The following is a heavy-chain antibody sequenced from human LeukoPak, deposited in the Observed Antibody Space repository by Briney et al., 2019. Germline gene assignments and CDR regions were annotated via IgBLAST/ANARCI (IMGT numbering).Heavy chain of an antibody. J-gene: IGHJ5*02. Sequence: GGSLRLSCAASGVTFSGSAMHWVRQASGKGLEWVGRIRSKANSYATAYAASVKGRFTISRDDSKNTAYLQMNSLKTEDTAVYYCTRHSPVRGVTKYNWFDHWGQGTLVTVSS. CDR2: IRSKANSYAT. D-gene: IGHD3-10*01. CDR3: TRHSPVRGVTKYNWFDH. V-gene: IGHV3-73*01. CDR1: GVTFSGSA.